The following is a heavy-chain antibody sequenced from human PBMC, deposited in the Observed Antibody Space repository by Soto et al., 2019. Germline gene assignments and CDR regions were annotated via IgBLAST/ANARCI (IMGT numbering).Heavy chain of an antibody. CDR2: ISTYNGDT. J-gene: IGHJ6*02. CDR1: GYTFTRSG. CDR3: AREGVAPYYYYAMDV. V-gene: IGHV1-18*01. Sequence: QVQLEQSEAEVKKPGASVKVSCKASGYTFTRSGISWVRQAPGQGLEWMGWISTYNGDTNYAQTFQGRVTMTTDTSTSTVHMEVRSLRSDDTAVYYCAREGVAPYYYYAMDVWGQGTPVTVSS. D-gene: IGHD5-12*01.